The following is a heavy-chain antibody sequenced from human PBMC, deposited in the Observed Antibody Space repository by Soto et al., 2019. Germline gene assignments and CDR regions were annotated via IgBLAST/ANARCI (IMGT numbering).Heavy chain of an antibody. V-gene: IGHV3-30-3*01. D-gene: IGHD1-26*01. CDR2: ISYDGSNK. CDR3: ARDSSLYSGITAGAFDI. J-gene: IGHJ3*02. Sequence: QVQLVESGGGVVQPGRSLRLSCAASGFTFSSYAMHWVRQAPGKGLEWVAVISYDGSNKYYADSVKGRFTLSRDNSKNTLDLQMNSLRAEDTAVYYCARDSSLYSGITAGAFDIWGQGTMVTVSS. CDR1: GFTFSSYA.